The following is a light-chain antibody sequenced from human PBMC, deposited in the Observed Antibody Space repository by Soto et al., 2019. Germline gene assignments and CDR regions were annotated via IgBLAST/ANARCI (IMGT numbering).Light chain of an antibody. CDR1: QSVSNN. Sequence: EIVMTQSPATLSVSPGERATLSCRASQSVSNNLAWYQQKPGQAPRLLIYGASTRATGIPARFSGNGSGTEFTLTISSLQSADFAVYYCQQYNNWPLTFGGGTKVEIK. J-gene: IGKJ4*01. CDR3: QQYNNWPLT. CDR2: GAS. V-gene: IGKV3-15*01.